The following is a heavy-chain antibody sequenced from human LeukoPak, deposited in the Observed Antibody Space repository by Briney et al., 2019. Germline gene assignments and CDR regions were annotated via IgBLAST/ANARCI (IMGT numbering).Heavy chain of an antibody. Sequence: GGSLRLSCAASGFTFSSYAMSWVRQAPGKGLEWVSAISGSADRTYYADSVKGRFTISRDNSKNTLYLQMNSLRPEDTAIHYCAKESPYGSGSRNYYFHYWGQGTLVTVSS. CDR1: GFTFSSYA. D-gene: IGHD3-10*01. CDR2: ISGSADRT. V-gene: IGHV3-23*01. J-gene: IGHJ4*02. CDR3: AKESPYGSGSRNYYFHY.